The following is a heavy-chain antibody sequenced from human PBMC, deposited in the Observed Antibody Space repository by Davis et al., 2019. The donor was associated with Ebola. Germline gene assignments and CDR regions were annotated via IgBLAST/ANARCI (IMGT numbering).Heavy chain of an antibody. D-gene: IGHD6-13*01. CDR3: ASPGIAAGAPRY. CDR1: GYTFNIYY. CDR2: INPSGGTT. Sequence: AASVKVSCRASGYTFNIYYMYWARQAPGQGLEWMGIINPSGGTTSYAQKFQGRVTMTRDTSTSTVYMELISLRSEDTAVYYCASPGIAAGAPRYWGQGTLVTVSS. V-gene: IGHV1-46*02. J-gene: IGHJ4*02.